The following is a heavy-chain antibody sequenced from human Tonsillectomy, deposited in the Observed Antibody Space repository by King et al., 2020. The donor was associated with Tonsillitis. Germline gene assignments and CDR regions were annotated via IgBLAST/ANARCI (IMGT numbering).Heavy chain of an antibody. CDR2: IYYSGST. Sequence: QVQLQESGPGLVKPSETLSLTCTVSGGSISSYYWSWIRQPPGKGLEWIGYIYYSGSTNYNPSLKIRVTISVDTSKNQFSLKLSSGTAADTAVYYCARGNDYGGNLHYDYWGQGTLVTVSS. CDR1: GGSISSYY. D-gene: IGHD4-23*01. V-gene: IGHV4-59*01. CDR3: ARGNDYGGNLHYDY. J-gene: IGHJ4*02.